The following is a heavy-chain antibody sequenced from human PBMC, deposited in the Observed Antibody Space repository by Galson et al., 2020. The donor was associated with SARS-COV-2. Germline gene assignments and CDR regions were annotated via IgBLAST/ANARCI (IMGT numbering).Heavy chain of an antibody. CDR3: AHCPGLITMFGVVGSFYFDF. CDR1: GFSLSTSGVG. D-gene: IGHD3-3*01. Sequence: SGPTLVKPTQTLTLTCTFSGFSLSTSGVGVGWIRQPPGKALEWLALIYWNDDKRYSPSLKSRLTITKDTSKNQVVLTITNMDPVDTATHYCAHCPGLITMFGVVGSFYFDFWGQGTLVTVSS. CDR2: IYWNDDK. J-gene: IGHJ4*02. V-gene: IGHV2-5*01.